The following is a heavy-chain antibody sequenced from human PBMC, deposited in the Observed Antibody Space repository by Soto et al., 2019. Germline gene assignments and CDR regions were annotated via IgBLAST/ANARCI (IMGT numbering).Heavy chain of an antibody. CDR3: AHRRGGWSLRVDWFDP. V-gene: IGHV2-5*01. CDR2: IYWNDDR. J-gene: IGHJ5*02. CDR1: GFSLSTSKVG. D-gene: IGHD6-19*01. Sequence: QITLKESGPTLVKPTQTLTLTCTFSGFSLSTSKVGVGWIRQPPGKPLEWLALIYWNDDRRYSPSLKRRLTITKDTSKNQVVLTMTNIDPVDTATYYCAHRRGGWSLRVDWFDPWGQGTLVTVSS.